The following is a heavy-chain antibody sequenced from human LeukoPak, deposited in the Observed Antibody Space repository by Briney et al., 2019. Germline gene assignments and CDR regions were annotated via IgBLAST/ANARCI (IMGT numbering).Heavy chain of an antibody. CDR1: GFTFRSHG. V-gene: IGHV3-23*01. D-gene: IGHD3-10*01. CDR2: ISPSGGIT. J-gene: IGHJ4*02. CDR3: AKHKGQKTYYYGSGNKYYFDY. Sequence: GGSLRLSCAASGFTFRSHGMNWVRQAPGKGLEWVSGISPSGGITYYTDSVRGRFTISRDNSKNTLYLQMNSLRAEDTAVYYCAKHKGQKTYYYGSGNKYYFDYWGQGTLVTVSS.